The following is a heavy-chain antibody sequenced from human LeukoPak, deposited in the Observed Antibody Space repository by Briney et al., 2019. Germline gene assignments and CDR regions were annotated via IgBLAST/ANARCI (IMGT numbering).Heavy chain of an antibody. J-gene: IGHJ4*02. Sequence: GGSLRLFCAASGFTVSSNYMSWVRQAPGKGLEWVSVIYSGGSTYYADSVKGRFTISRDNSKNTLYLQMNSLRAEDTAVYYCAKDSRLDAYYDILTGYYWYYFDYWGQGTLVTVSS. CDR2: IYSGGST. CDR1: GFTVSSNY. V-gene: IGHV3-66*02. D-gene: IGHD3-9*01. CDR3: AKDSRLDAYYDILTGYYWYYFDY.